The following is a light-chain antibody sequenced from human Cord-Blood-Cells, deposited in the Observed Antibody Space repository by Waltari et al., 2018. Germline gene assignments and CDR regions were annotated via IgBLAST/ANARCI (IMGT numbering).Light chain of an antibody. CDR1: SSDVGGYNY. Sequence: QSALTQPASVSGSPGQSITISCTGTSSDVGGYNYVPWYQQHPAKAPKRMIYDVSNRPSGGSNRFSGSKSGNTASLTISGLQAEDEADYYCSSYTSSSTYVFGTGTKVTVL. CDR3: SSYTSSSTYV. CDR2: DVS. V-gene: IGLV2-14*03. J-gene: IGLJ1*01.